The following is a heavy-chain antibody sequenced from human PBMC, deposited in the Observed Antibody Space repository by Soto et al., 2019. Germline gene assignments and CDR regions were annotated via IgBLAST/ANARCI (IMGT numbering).Heavy chain of an antibody. CDR1: GGTFSSYT. Sequence: QVQLVQSGAEVKKPGSSVKVSCKASGGTFSSYTISWVRQAPGQGLEWMGRIIPILGIANYAQKFQGRVTITADKSTSTAYMELSSLRSEDTAVYYCARGGPTVTMRAFDIWGQGKMVTVSS. CDR2: IIPILGIA. J-gene: IGHJ3*02. V-gene: IGHV1-69*02. D-gene: IGHD4-17*01. CDR3: ARGGPTVTMRAFDI.